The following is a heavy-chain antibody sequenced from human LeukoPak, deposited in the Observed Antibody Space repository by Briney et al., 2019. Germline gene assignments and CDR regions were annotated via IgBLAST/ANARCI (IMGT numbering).Heavy chain of an antibody. V-gene: IGHV4-39*07. CDR2: IYYSGST. CDR1: GGSISSSSYY. J-gene: IGHJ4*02. CDR3: ARFVWLPYYFDY. Sequence: SETLSLTCTVSGGSISSSSYYWGWIRQPPGKGLEWIGSIYYSGSTYYNPSLKSRVTISVDTSKNQFSLKLSSVTAADTAVYYCARFVWLPYYFDYWGQGTLVTVSS. D-gene: IGHD5-24*01.